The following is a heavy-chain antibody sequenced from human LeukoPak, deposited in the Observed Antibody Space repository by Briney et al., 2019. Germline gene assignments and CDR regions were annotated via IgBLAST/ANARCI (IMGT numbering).Heavy chain of an antibody. CDR3: ARDLGGLDY. CDR1: GFTFDDYG. J-gene: IGHJ4*02. Sequence: GGSLRLSCEASGFTFDDYGMSWVRQVPGKGLEWVSGINWNGGSTGYADSVKGRFTISRDNAKNSQYLQMNSLRAEDTAVYYCARDLGGLDYWGQGTLVTVSS. V-gene: IGHV3-20*04. CDR2: INWNGGST.